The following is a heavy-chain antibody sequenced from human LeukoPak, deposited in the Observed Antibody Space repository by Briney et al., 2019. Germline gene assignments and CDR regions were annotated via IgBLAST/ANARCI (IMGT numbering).Heavy chain of an antibody. CDR1: GGSFSGYY. CDR2: INHSGST. V-gene: IGHV4-34*01. J-gene: IGHJ6*03. D-gene: IGHD4-11*01. Sequence: PSETLSLTCAVYGGSFSGYYWSWIRQPPRKGLEWIGEINHSGSTNYNPSLKSRVTISVDTSKNQFSLKLSSVTAADTAVYYCARGQYYYYYYYMDVWGKGTTVTVSS. CDR3: ARGQYYYYYYYMDV.